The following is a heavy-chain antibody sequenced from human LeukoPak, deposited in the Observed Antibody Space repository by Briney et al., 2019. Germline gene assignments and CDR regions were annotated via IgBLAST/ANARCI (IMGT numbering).Heavy chain of an antibody. CDR3: HTEYGADFDY. V-gene: IGHV3-30-3*01. J-gene: IGHJ4*02. D-gene: IGHD4-17*01. CDR2: ISYDGSNK. CDR1: GLTFSSYA. Sequence: GGSLRLSCAASGLTFSSYAMHWVRQAPGKGLEWVAVISYDGSNKYYADSVKGRFTISRDNSKNTLYLQMNSLRAEDTAVYYSHTEYGADFDYWGQGTLVTVSS.